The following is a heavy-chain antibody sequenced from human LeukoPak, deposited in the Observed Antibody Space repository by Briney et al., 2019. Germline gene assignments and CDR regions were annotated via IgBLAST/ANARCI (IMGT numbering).Heavy chain of an antibody. D-gene: IGHD3-10*01. CDR1: GVIFNQYW. CDR2: IDQGGSEK. CDR3: ARDNSGYYYGSGSHRYNFDY. V-gene: IGHV3-7*01. J-gene: IGHJ4*02. Sequence: GGSLRLSCAASGVIFNQYWMSWVRRAPGRGLEWVANIDQGGSEKHYVDSVKGRFTISRVNAKNSLYLQMNSLRAEDTAVYYCARDNSGYYYGSGSHRYNFDYWGQGTLVTVSS.